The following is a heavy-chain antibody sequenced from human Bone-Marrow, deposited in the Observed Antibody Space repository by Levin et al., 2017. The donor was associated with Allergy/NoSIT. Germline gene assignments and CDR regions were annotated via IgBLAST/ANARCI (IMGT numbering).Heavy chain of an antibody. D-gene: IGHD4-17*01. CDR2: ISYDGSNK. J-gene: IGHJ5*02. V-gene: IGHV3-30-3*01. CDR1: GFTFSSYA. Sequence: TGGSLRLSCAASGFTFSSYAMHWVRQAPGKGLEWVAVISYDGSNKYYADSVKGRFTISRDNSKNTLYLQMNSLRAEDTAVYYCARDRGDLTTVTNWFDPWGQGTLVTVSS. CDR3: ARDRGDLTTVTNWFDP.